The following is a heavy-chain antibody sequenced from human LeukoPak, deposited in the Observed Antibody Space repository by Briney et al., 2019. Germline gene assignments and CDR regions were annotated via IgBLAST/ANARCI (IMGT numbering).Heavy chain of an antibody. D-gene: IGHD6-13*01. Sequence: PSETLSLTCAVYGGSFSGYYWSWIRQPPGKGLEWIGEINHSGSTNYNPSLKSRVTISVDTSKNQFSLKLSSVTAADTAVYYCARARGIGIAAAGDFDYWGQGTLVTVSS. V-gene: IGHV4-34*01. CDR3: ARARGIGIAAAGDFDY. CDR2: INHSGST. CDR1: GGSFSGYY. J-gene: IGHJ4*02.